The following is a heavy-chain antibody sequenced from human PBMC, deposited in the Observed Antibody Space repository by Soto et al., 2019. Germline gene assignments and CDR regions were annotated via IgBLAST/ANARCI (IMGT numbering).Heavy chain of an antibody. J-gene: IGHJ5*02. CDR1: GGSFSCYY. Sequence: PSETLSLTCAVYGGSFSCYYWSWIRQPPGKGLEWIGEINHSGSTNYNPSLKSRVTISVDTSKNQFSLKLSSVTAADTAVYYCARGYSYGYLSWFDPWGQGTLVTVSS. CDR2: INHSGST. D-gene: IGHD5-18*01. CDR3: ARGYSYGYLSWFDP. V-gene: IGHV4-34*01.